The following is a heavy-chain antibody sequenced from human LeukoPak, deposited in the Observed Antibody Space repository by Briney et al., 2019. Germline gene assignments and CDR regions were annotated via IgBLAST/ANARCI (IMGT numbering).Heavy chain of an antibody. V-gene: IGHV4-39*07. CDR2: IYYSGST. CDR1: GGSISSSSYY. Sequence: SETLSLTCTVSGGSISSSSYYWGWIRQPPGKGLEWIGSIYYSGSTYYNPSLKSRVTMSVDTSKNQFSLKLSSVTAADTAVFYCATSRGYISAYGIDYWGQGTLVTVSS. J-gene: IGHJ4*02. CDR3: ATSRGYISAYGIDY. D-gene: IGHD5-12*01.